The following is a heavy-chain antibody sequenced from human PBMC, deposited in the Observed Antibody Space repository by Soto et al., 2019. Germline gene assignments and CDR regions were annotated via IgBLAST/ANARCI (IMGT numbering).Heavy chain of an antibody. CDR3: ARNGYSSSWSYYYGMDV. CDR1: GDSVSSNSAA. V-gene: IGHV6-1*01. J-gene: IGHJ6*02. CDR2: TCYRSKWYN. Sequence: SQTLSLTGAISGDSVSSNSAAWNWIRQSPSRGLEWLGRTCYRSKWYNDYAVSVKSRITINPDTSKNQFSLQLNSVTPEDTAVYYCARNGYSSSWSYYYGMDVWGQGTTVTVSS. D-gene: IGHD6-13*01.